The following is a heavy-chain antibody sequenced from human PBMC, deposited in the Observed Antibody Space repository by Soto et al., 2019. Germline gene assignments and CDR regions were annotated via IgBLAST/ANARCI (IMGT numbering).Heavy chain of an antibody. Sequence: EVQLLESGGGLVQPGGSLRLSCAASGFTFYHYAISWVRQAPGKGLEWVAAISGSAGSTYYADSVKGRFTISRDNSKNTQYMQMNNLRVEDTATYYCAKACAGGLWYFDHWGQVTQVTVSS. V-gene: IGHV3-23*01. CDR1: GFTFYHYA. D-gene: IGHD3-10*02. CDR2: ISGSAGST. CDR3: AKACAGGLWYFDH. J-gene: IGHJ4*02.